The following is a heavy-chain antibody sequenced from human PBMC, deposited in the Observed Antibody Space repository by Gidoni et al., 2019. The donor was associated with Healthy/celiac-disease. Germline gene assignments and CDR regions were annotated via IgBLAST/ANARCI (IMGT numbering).Heavy chain of an antibody. CDR1: GYSFTSYW. J-gene: IGHJ6*02. CDR2: IYPGDSDT. Sequence: EVQLVQSGAAVKKPVYSLKISCKGSGYSFTSYWIGWVRQMPGKGLEWRGIIYPGDSDTRYSPSFQGQVTISADKSISTAYLQWSSLKASDTAMYYCARFDCSSTSCYTHYYYYGMDVWGQGTTVTVSS. V-gene: IGHV5-51*01. D-gene: IGHD2-2*02. CDR3: ARFDCSSTSCYTHYYYYGMDV.